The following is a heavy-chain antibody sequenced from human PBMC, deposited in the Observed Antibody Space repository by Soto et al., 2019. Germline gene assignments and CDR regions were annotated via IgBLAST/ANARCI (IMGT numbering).Heavy chain of an antibody. D-gene: IGHD5-18*01. CDR2: IYYSGST. CDR1: GGSISSGDYY. V-gene: IGHV4-30-4*01. J-gene: IGHJ6*02. Sequence: QVQLQESGPGLVKPSQTLSLTCTVSGGSISSGDYYWSWIRQPPGKGLEWIGYIYYSGSTYYNPSLKSRVTISVDTSKNQFSLKLSSVTAADTAVYYCARDQEVATSDSAMVTSYYGMDVWVQGSMVTV. CDR3: ARDQEVATSDSAMVTSYYGMDV.